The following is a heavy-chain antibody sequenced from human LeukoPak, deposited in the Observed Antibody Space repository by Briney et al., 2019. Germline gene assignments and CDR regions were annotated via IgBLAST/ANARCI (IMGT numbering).Heavy chain of an antibody. V-gene: IGHV3-48*04. CDR3: ARDYCSSTSCYGMDV. Sequence: GGSLRLSCAASGFTFSSYSMNWVRQAPGKGLEWVSFISSSSSTIYYADSVKGRFTISRDNAKNSLYLQMNSLRAEDTAVYYCARDYCSSTSCYGMDVWGQGTTVTVSS. D-gene: IGHD2-2*01. CDR1: GFTFSSYS. CDR2: ISSSSSTI. J-gene: IGHJ6*02.